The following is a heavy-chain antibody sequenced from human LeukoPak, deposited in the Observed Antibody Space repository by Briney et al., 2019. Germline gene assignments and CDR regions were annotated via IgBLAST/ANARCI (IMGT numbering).Heavy chain of an antibody. J-gene: IGHJ4*01. CDR1: GASISNFY. CDR2: MLYTGST. Sequence: SETLSLTCTVSGASISNFYWSWIRQAPGQGLEWIGYMLYTGSTNYNPSLKSRVIISVDTSKNQFSLKLSSVTAADTAVYYCARLAYGSESYYFDYWGHGTLVTVSS. CDR3: ARLAYGSESYYFDY. V-gene: IGHV4-59*01. D-gene: IGHD3-10*01.